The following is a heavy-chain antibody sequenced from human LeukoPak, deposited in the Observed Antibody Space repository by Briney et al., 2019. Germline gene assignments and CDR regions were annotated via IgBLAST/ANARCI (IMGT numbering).Heavy chain of an antibody. CDR3: ARDPASGWFDP. V-gene: IGHV4-59*12. D-gene: IGHD3-10*01. CDR1: GGSISSYY. CDR2: IYHSGST. Sequence: PSETLSLTCTVSGGSISSYYWSWIRQPPGKGLEWIGYIYHSGSTYYNPSLKSRVIISVDRSKNQFSLKLSSVTAADTAVYYCARDPASGWFDPWGQGTLVTVSS. J-gene: IGHJ5*02.